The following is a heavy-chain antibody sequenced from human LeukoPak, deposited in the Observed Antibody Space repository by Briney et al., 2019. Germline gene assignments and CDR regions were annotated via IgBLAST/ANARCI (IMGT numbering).Heavy chain of an antibody. Sequence: PGGSLRLSCAASGFTFADYTMHWVRQAPGKGLEWVSGISWNSGSIGYADSVKGRFTISRDNAKNPLYLQMNSLRAEDTALYYCVKGIGKTYYYGSGTPDIWGQGTMVTVSS. CDR1: GFTFADYT. J-gene: IGHJ3*02. D-gene: IGHD3-10*01. CDR2: ISWNSGSI. CDR3: VKGIGKTYYYGSGTPDI. V-gene: IGHV3-9*01.